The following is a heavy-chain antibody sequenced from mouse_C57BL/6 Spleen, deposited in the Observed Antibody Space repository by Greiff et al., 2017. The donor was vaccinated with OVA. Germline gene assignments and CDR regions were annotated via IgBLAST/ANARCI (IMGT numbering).Heavy chain of an antibody. CDR3: ARRYYGNYGAMDY. CDR2: IYPGDGDT. D-gene: IGHD2-1*01. J-gene: IGHJ4*01. CDR1: GYAFSSSW. V-gene: IGHV1-82*01. Sequence: QVQLKESGPELVKPGASVKISCKASGYAFSSSWMNWVKQRPGKGLEWIGRIYPGDGDTNYNGKFKGKATLTADKSSSTAYMQLSSLTSEDSAVYFCARRYYGNYGAMDYWGQGTSVTVSS.